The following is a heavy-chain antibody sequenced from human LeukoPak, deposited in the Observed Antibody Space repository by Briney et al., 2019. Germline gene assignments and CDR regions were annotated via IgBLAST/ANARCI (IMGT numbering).Heavy chain of an antibody. CDR3: ARGASGYSGYDSIPFDY. CDR1: GGSISGYY. V-gene: IGHV4-59*12. J-gene: IGHJ4*02. Sequence: SETLSLTCTVSGGSISGYYWNWIRQPPGKGLEWIGYIYHSGSTYYNPSLKSRVTISVDRSKNQFSLKLSSVTAADTAVYYCARGASGYSGYDSIPFDYWGQGTLVTVSS. CDR2: IYHSGST. D-gene: IGHD5-12*01.